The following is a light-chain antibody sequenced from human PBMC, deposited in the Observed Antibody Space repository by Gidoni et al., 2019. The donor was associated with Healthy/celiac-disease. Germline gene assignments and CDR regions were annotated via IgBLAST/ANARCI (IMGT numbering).Light chain of an antibody. CDR3: QQYNSYSFT. CDR1: QSISSW. J-gene: IGKJ3*01. V-gene: IGKV1-5*03. Sequence: DIQMTPSPSTLSASVGDRVTITCRDSQSISSWLAWYQQKPGKAPKLLIYKASSLERGVPSRFSGSGSGTEFTLTISSLQPDDFATYYCQQYNSYSFTFGPGTKVDIK. CDR2: KAS.